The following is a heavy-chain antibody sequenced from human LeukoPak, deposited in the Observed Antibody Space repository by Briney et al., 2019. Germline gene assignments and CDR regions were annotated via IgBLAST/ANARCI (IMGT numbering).Heavy chain of an antibody. CDR3: ANHLGYCSGGSCYPDDY. V-gene: IGHV3-30*02. D-gene: IGHD2-15*01. Sequence: GGSLRLSCAASGFTFSSYGMHWVRQAPGKGLEWVAFIRYDGSNKYYADSVKGRFTSSRDNSKNTLYLQMNSLRAEDTAVYCCANHLGYCSGGSCYPDDYWGQGTLVTVSS. CDR1: GFTFSSYG. CDR2: IRYDGSNK. J-gene: IGHJ4*02.